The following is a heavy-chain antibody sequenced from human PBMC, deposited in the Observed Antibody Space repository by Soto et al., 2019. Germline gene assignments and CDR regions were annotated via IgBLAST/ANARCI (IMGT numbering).Heavy chain of an antibody. CDR2: ITGSNGNT. CDR3: ARLFCSSTSCRWFDP. D-gene: IGHD2-2*01. V-gene: IGHV1-18*04. J-gene: IGHJ5*02. Sequence: QVLLVQSGAEVKKPGASVKVSCKASGYTLTTYGLAWVRQAPGQGLEWMGWITGSNGNTNYAQKFHGRLTMTTATSTNTVSLELRSLRSDDTAVYYCARLFCSSTSCRWFDPWGQGTLVTVSS. CDR1: GYTLTTYG.